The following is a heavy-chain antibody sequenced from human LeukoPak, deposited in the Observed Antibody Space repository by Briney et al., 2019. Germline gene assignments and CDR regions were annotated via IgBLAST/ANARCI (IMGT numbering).Heavy chain of an antibody. CDR3: ARVGAKLTGVGWYFDL. J-gene: IGHJ2*01. D-gene: IGHD3-9*01. CDR1: GGSISSYY. V-gene: IGHV4-59*01. Sequence: SETLSLTCTVSGGSISSYYWGWVRQPPGKGLEWIGYIYYSGSTTYNPSLKSRVTVSVDTSKNQFSLNLSSVTAADTAVYYCARVGAKLTGVGWYFDLWGRGTLVTVSS. CDR2: IYYSGST.